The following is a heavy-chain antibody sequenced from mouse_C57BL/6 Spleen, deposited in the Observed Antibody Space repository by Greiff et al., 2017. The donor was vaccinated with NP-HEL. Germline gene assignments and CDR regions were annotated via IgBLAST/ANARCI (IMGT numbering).Heavy chain of an antibody. V-gene: IGHV1-53*01. CDR2: INPSNGGT. CDR1: GYTFTSYW. J-gene: IGHJ2*01. Sequence: QVQLQQPGTELVKPGASVKLSCKASGYTFTSYWMHWVKQRPGQGLEWIGNINPSNGGTNYNEKFKSKATLTVDKSSSKPYMQLSSLTSADTAVYYCAREGEIYYDYWGQGTTLTVSS. CDR3: AREGEIYYDY.